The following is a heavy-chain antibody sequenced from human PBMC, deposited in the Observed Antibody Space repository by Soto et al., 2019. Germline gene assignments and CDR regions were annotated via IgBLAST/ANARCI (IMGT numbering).Heavy chain of an antibody. D-gene: IGHD5-18*01. CDR2: INLSGDT. Sequence: SETLSLTCAVSGGSFSGYSWSWIRQPPGKGLEWIGQINLSGDTNYSPSLKSRLSLSVDPSKNHFSLSLTSVTAADSAVYYCTRLSPYSFFDYWGQGTLVTVSS. CDR1: GGSFSGYS. J-gene: IGHJ4*02. CDR3: TRLSPYSFFDY. V-gene: IGHV4-34*01.